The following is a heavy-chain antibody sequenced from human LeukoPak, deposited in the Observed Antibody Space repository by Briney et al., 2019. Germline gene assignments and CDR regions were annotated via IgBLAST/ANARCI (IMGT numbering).Heavy chain of an antibody. J-gene: IGHJ4*02. CDR3: ARWRVIAVASGFDY. D-gene: IGHD6-19*01. Sequence: SETLSLTCTVSGGSVSRYYWSWIRQPPGKGLEWIGYIYYSGSANYNPSLKSRVTISVDTSKNQFSLKLSSVTAADTAVYYRARWRVIAVASGFDYWGQGTLVTVSS. CDR1: GGSVSRYY. CDR2: IYYSGSA. V-gene: IGHV4-59*08.